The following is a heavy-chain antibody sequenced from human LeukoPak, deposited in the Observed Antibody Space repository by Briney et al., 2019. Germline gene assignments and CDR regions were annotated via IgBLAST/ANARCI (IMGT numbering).Heavy chain of an antibody. CDR2: ISGSGGST. CDR1: GFTLSSYA. Sequence: PGGSLRLSCAASGFTLSSYAMSWVRQAPGKGLEWVSAISGSGGSTYYADSVKGRFTISRDNSKNTLYLQMNSLRAEDTAVYYCAKRTSDSSSWYNYYYYCMDVWGQGTTVTVSS. J-gene: IGHJ6*02. D-gene: IGHD6-13*01. CDR3: AKRTSDSSSWYNYYYYCMDV. V-gene: IGHV3-23*01.